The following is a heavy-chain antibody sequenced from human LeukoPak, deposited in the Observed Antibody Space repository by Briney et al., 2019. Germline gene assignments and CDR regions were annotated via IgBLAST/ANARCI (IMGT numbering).Heavy chain of an antibody. V-gene: IGHV4-34*01. CDR3: ARGIRKHDYGDYGIDY. Sequence: SETLSLTCAVYGGSFSGYYWSWIRQPPGKGLEWIGEINHSGSTNYNPSLKSRVTISVDTSKNQFSLKLSSVTAADTAVYYCARGIRKHDYGDYGIDYWGQGTLVTVSS. D-gene: IGHD4-17*01. J-gene: IGHJ4*02. CDR1: GGSFSGYY. CDR2: INHSGST.